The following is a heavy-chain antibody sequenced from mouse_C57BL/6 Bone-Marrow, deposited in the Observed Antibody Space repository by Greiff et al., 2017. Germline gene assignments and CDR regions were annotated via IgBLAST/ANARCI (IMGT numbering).Heavy chain of an antibody. J-gene: IGHJ2*01. Sequence: VQLQQPGAELVRPGTSVKLSCKASGYTFTSYWMHWVKQRPGQGLEWIGVIDPSASYTNYNQKFKGKATLTVDTSSSTAYMQLSSLTSEDSAVYYCARWDYYGFGYWGQGTTLTVSS. CDR2: IDPSASYT. CDR3: ARWDYYGFGY. CDR1: GYTFTSYW. D-gene: IGHD1-1*01. V-gene: IGHV1-59*01.